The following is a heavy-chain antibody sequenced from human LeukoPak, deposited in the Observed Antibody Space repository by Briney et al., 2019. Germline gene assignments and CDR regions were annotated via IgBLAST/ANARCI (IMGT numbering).Heavy chain of an antibody. CDR3: ARDLYCSSISCYPDSYWYFDL. D-gene: IGHD2-2*01. CDR2: IYYSGST. Sequence: SETLSLTCTVSGGSISSGDYYWSWLRQSPGRGLVWIGYIYYSGSTYYNPSLKSRVTISVDTSKNQFSLKLSSVTAADTAVYYCARDLYCSSISCYPDSYWYFDLWGRGTLVTVSS. V-gene: IGHV4-30-4*08. J-gene: IGHJ2*01. CDR1: GGSISSGDYY.